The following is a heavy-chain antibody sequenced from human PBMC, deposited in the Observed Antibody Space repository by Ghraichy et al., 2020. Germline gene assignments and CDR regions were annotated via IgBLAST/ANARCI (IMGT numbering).Heavy chain of an antibody. CDR3: ARNAWRPTSYYAY. CDR2: ISYSGRT. CDR1: GGSISSSGYY. D-gene: IGHD2-2*01. J-gene: IGHJ4*02. Sequence: ETLSLTCSVSGGSISSSGYYWDWIRQSPGKGREWIGSISYSGRTFYNPSFRSRVTISIDTSNNQFSLKVNSVTAADTAVYYCARNAWRPTSYYAYWGQGILVTVSS. V-gene: IGHV4-39*01.